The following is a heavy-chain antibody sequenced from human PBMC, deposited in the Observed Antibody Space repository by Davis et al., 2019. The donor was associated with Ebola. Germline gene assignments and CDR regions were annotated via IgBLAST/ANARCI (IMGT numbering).Heavy chain of an antibody. J-gene: IGHJ4*02. Sequence: AASVKVSCKASGYTFTSYDINWVRQATGQGLEWMGWMNPNTGNTGYAQKFQGRVTMNRNTSISTAYMELSSLRSEDTAVYYCAKGTSGYSGFCPLSTWGPGTLGTVSS. D-gene: IGHD5-12*01. CDR2: MNPNTGNT. CDR3: AKGTSGYSGFCPLST. V-gene: IGHV1-8*01. CDR1: GYTFTSYD.